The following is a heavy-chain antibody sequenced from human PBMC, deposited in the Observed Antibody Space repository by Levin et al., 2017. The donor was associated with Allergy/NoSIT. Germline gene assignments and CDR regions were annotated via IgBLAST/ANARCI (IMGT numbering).Heavy chain of an antibody. J-gene: IGHJ4*02. Sequence: GESLKISCKGSGYSFTSYWISWVRQMPGKGLEWMGRIDPSDSYTNYSPSFQGHVTISADKSISTAYLQWSSLKASDTAMYYCARRTYYYDSSGYYLHYWGQGTLVTVSS. CDR3: ARRTYYYDSSGYYLHY. D-gene: IGHD3-22*01. CDR1: GYSFTSYW. V-gene: IGHV5-10-1*01. CDR2: IDPSDSYT.